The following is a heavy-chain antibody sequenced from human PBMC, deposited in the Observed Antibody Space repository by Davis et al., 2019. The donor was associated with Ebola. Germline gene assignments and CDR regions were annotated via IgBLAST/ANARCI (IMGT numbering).Heavy chain of an antibody. CDR2: IYHSGST. Sequence: SETLSLTCAVSGGFISSSNWWSWVRQPPGKGLEWIGEIYHSGSTNYNPSLKSRVTISVDKSKNQFSLKLSSVTAADTAVYYCARRVAIGYCSSTSCYDAFDIWGQGTMVTVSS. CDR1: GGFISSSNW. V-gene: IGHV4-4*02. D-gene: IGHD2-2*01. J-gene: IGHJ3*02. CDR3: ARRVAIGYCSSTSCYDAFDI.